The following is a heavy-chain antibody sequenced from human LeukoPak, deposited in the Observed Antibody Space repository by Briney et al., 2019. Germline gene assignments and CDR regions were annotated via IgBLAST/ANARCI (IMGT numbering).Heavy chain of an antibody. Sequence: ASVNVSCKASGYTFTSYDINWVRQATGQGLAWMGWMNPNSGNTGYAQKFQGRVTMTRNTSISTAYMELSSLRSEDTAVYYCARRNTGVVAGLDCWGQGTLVTVSS. CDR2: MNPNSGNT. CDR3: ARRNTGVVAGLDC. D-gene: IGHD5-18*01. V-gene: IGHV1-8*01. CDR1: GYTFTSYD. J-gene: IGHJ4*02.